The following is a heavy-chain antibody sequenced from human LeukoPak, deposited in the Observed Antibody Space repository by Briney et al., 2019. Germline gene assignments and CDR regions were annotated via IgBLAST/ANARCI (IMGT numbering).Heavy chain of an antibody. CDR2: IYTGGNT. J-gene: IGHJ3*02. Sequence: GGSLRLSCAASGFAVNTNYMSWVRQAPGKGLEWVSVIYTGGNTFFADSVTGRFTISRDISKNTVYLQMNSLRAEDTAVYYCARDLISLGAFKAFDIWGQGTLVTVSS. CDR1: GFAVNTNY. CDR3: ARDLISLGAFKAFDI. D-gene: IGHD3-10*01. V-gene: IGHV3-53*01.